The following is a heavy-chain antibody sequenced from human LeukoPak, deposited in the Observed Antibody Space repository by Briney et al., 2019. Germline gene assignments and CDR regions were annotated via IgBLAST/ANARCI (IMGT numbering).Heavy chain of an antibody. D-gene: IGHD6-6*01. V-gene: IGHV6-1*01. J-gene: IGHJ6*02. CDR1: GDSVSSNSAT. Sequence: SQTLSLTCAISGDSVSSNSATWNWIRQSPSRGLEWLGRTYYGSQWYNDYAVSVKSRITINPGTPKNQFSLQLNSVTPEDTAVYYCARRGPAGSSSSGMDVWDQGTTVTVSS. CDR2: TYYGSQWYN. CDR3: ARRGPAGSSSSGMDV.